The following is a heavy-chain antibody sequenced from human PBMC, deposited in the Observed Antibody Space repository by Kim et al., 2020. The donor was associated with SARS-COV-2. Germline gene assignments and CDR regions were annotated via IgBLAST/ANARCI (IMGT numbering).Heavy chain of an antibody. CDR2: FDPEDGET. CDR3: ATDSSDYGANYYYYYGTDV. V-gene: IGHV1-24*01. J-gene: IGHJ6*02. CDR1: GYTLTELS. Sequence: ASVKVSCKVSGYTLTELSMHWVRQAPGKGLEWMGGFDPEDGETIYAQKFQGRVTMTEDTSTDTAYMELSSLRSEDTAVYYCATDSSDYGANYYYYYGTDVWGQGTTVTVSS. D-gene: IGHD4-17*01.